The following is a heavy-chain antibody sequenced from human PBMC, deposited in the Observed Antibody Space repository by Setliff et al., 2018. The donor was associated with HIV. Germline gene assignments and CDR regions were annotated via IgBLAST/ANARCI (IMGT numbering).Heavy chain of an antibody. CDR3: GKLTPFDY. Sequence: SETLSLTCTVSGGSINSTSYDWGWIRQPPGNGLEWIGSIYHTGSTYYKPSLKSRVTISVDTTKKQFSLKLSSVSAADTAVYYCGKLTPFDYWGQGTLVTVSS. J-gene: IGHJ4*02. D-gene: IGHD1-20*01. CDR1: GGSINSTSYD. CDR2: IYHTGST. V-gene: IGHV4-39*01.